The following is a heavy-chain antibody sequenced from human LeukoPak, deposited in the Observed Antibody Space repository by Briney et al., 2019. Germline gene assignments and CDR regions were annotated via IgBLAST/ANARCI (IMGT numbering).Heavy chain of an antibody. D-gene: IGHD3-22*01. CDR1: GGSISSYY. Sequence: PSETLSLTCTVSGGSISSYYWSWIRQPPGKGLEWIGYIYYSGSTHYNPSLKSRVTMSVDTSKNQISLKLSSVTAADTAVYYCARDRRYYDSSDFLRGDFDYWGQGTLVTVSS. V-gene: IGHV4-59*12. CDR2: IYYSGST. CDR3: ARDRRYYDSSDFLRGDFDY. J-gene: IGHJ4*02.